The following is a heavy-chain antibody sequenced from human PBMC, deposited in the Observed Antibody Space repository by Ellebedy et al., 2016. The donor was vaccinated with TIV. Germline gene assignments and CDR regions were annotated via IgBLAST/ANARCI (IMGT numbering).Heavy chain of an antibody. V-gene: IGHV3-48*04. D-gene: IGHD3-16*01. Sequence: PGGSLRLSCAASGFTFSRHNMNWVRQVPGKGLEWISYISSCSKTKNYADSVRGRFTISRDNAKNFLYLQMNSLRTEDTAVYFCARAGMFYYDAHSDYWGQGTLVTVSS. J-gene: IGHJ4*02. CDR2: ISSCSKTK. CDR1: GFTFSRHN. CDR3: ARAGMFYYDAHSDY.